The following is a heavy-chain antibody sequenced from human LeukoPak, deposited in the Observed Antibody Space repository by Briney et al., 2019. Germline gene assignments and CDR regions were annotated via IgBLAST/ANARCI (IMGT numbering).Heavy chain of an antibody. CDR3: AKGGKWDVTPFDY. CDR2: ISGGGGST. J-gene: IGHJ4*02. D-gene: IGHD1-26*01. Sequence: GGSLRLSCAASGFTFTSYSMNWVRQAPGKGLEWVSTISGGGGSTYYADSVKGRFTISRDISKNTLYLQVNSLRAEDTAVYYCAKGGKWDVTPFDYWGQGTLVTVSS. V-gene: IGHV3-23*01. CDR1: GFTFTSYS.